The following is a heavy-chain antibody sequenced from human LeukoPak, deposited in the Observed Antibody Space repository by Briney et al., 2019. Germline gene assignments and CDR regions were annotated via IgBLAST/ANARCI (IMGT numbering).Heavy chain of an antibody. CDR1: GFIFSSYG. CDR3: AKDHAGTFDY. CDR2: IRYDGSNE. Sequence: GGSLRLSCAASGFIFSSYGMNWVRQAPGKGLEWVAFIRYDGSNEYYADSVKGRFTISRDSSKNTLYLQMNSLRAEDTAVYYCAKDHAGTFDYWGQGTLVTVSS. J-gene: IGHJ4*02. V-gene: IGHV3-30*02. D-gene: IGHD1-26*01.